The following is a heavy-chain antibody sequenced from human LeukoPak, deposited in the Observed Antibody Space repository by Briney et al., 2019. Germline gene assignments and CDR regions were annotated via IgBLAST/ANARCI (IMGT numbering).Heavy chain of an antibody. J-gene: IGHJ4*02. CDR3: ARGCSGSYYHLFDY. CDR1: GFTFSSYS. CDR2: ISSSSSYI. D-gene: IGHD3-10*02. V-gene: IGHV3-21*01. Sequence: GGSLRLSCAASGFTFSSYSMNWVRQAPGKGLEWVSSISSSSSYIYYADSVKGRFTISRDNAKNSLYLQMNSLRAEDTALYYCARGCSGSYYHLFDYWGQGTLVTVSS.